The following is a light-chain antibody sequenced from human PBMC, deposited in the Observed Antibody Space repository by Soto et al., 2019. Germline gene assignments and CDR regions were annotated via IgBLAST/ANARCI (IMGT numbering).Light chain of an antibody. Sequence: QAVLAQPASVSWSPRQAITISCTGTSSDVGGYNYVSWYQQHPGKAPKLMIYEDSNRPSGLSHRLSVPNSGNTASLTLPGLQAEDEADYYCSSYTSSSTPYVFGTGTKVTVL. CDR2: EDS. V-gene: IGLV2-14*01. J-gene: IGLJ1*01. CDR3: SSYTSSSTPYV. CDR1: SSDVGGYNY.